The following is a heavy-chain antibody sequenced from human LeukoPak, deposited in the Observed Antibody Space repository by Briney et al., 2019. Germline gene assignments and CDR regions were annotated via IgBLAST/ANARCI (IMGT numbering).Heavy chain of an antibody. D-gene: IGHD5-18*01. CDR2: ISYDGSNK. J-gene: IGHJ4*02. CDR3: AKGGPYYSYGDMGIDY. CDR1: GFTFSSYA. V-gene: IGHV3-30*04. Sequence: GGSLRLSCAASGFTFSSYAMHWVRQAPGKGLEWVAVISYDGSNKYYADSVKGRFTISRDNSKNTLYLQMNSLRAEDTAVYYCAKGGPYYSYGDMGIDYWGQGTLVTVSS.